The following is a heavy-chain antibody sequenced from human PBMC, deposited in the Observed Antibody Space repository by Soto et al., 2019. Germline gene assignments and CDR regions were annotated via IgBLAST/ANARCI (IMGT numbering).Heavy chain of an antibody. Sequence: EVQLVESGGGLIQPGGSLRLSCAASGFTFSSNDMNWVRQAPGKGLECVSIIYSGGSTYYAESVKGRFTISRDNSKNTLYLQMSSREAEDTAVDYCATRPLLPGAPWGQGTMVTVSS. V-gene: IGHV3-53*01. CDR2: IYSGGST. CDR3: ATRPLLPGAP. CDR1: GFTFSSND. J-gene: IGHJ3*01. D-gene: IGHD3-22*01.